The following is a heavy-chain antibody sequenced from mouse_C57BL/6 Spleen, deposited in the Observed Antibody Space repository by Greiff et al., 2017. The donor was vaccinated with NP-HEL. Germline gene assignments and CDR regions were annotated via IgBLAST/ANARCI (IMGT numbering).Heavy chain of an antibody. CDR1: GYTFTDYN. CDR2: INPNNGGT. J-gene: IGHJ3*01. D-gene: IGHD1-1*02. Sequence: EVQLQQSGPELVKPGASVKIPCKASGYTFTDYNMDWVKQSHGKSLEWIGDINPNNGGTIYNQKFKGKATLTVDKSSSTAYMELRSLTSEDTAVYYCARWVGGPAWFAYWGQGTLVTVSA. CDR3: ARWVGGPAWFAY. V-gene: IGHV1-18*01.